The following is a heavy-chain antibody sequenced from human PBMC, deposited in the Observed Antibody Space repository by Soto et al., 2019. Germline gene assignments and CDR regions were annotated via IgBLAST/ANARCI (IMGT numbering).Heavy chain of an antibody. CDR3: ARSSVYYGSGSYHPIYYYYGMDV. J-gene: IGHJ6*02. CDR1: GGSISSYY. V-gene: IGHV4-59*08. CDR2: IYYSGST. Sequence: SETLSLTCTVSGGSISSYYWSWIRQPPGKGLEWIGYIYYSGSTNYNPSLKSRVTISVDTSKNQFSLKLSSVTAADTAVYYCARSSVYYGSGSYHPIYYYYGMDVWGQGTTVTV. D-gene: IGHD3-10*01.